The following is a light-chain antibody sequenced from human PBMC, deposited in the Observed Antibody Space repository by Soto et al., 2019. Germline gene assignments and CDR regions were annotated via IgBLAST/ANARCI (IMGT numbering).Light chain of an antibody. CDR1: SSNIGSHT. Sequence: QSVLTQPPSASGTPGQRITISCSGSSSNIGSHTVNWYQQLPGATPKVLIYNRNERPSGVPDRFSGSKSGSSASLAISSLQPEDEALYYCAAWDDSLNGPRFGGGTKVTVL. V-gene: IGLV1-44*01. CDR2: NRN. CDR3: AAWDDSLNGPR. J-gene: IGLJ2*01.